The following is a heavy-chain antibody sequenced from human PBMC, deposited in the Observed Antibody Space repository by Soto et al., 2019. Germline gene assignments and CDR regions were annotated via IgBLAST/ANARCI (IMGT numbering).Heavy chain of an antibody. D-gene: IGHD5-12*01. CDR1: GYTFTRSG. V-gene: IGHV1-18*01. J-gene: IGHJ6*02. Sequence: ASVKVCCKASGYTFTRSGISWVRQAPGQGPEWMGWISSYNGDTNYAQTFQGRVTMTTDTSTSTAYMELRSLRSDDTAVYYCAREGVAPSYSSDMDARGQGTPVTVSS. CDR3: AREGVAPSYSSDMDA. CDR2: ISSYNGDT.